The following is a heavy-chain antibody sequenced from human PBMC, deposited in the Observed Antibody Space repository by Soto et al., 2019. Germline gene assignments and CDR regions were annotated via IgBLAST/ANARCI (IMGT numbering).Heavy chain of an antibody. CDR1: GYTFSTHG. CDR2: VRGDNGHR. V-gene: IGHV1-18*01. Sequence: QVQLVQSGAEVKKPGASVKVSCKASGYTFSTHGISWVRQVPGQGLEWMGWVRGDNGHRNYAQSFQGRVTMNTDTSTNSAYMELRSLKAADTAVYYCARDLGYCRSGTCYREWFDPWGQGTLVTVSS. J-gene: IGHJ5*02. CDR3: ARDLGYCRSGTCYREWFDP. D-gene: IGHD2-15*01.